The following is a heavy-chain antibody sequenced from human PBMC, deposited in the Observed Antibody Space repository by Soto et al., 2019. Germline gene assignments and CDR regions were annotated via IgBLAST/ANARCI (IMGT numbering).Heavy chain of an antibody. D-gene: IGHD3-9*01. CDR2: IYYSGST. V-gene: IGHV4-59*01. CDR1: GGSISSYY. J-gene: IGHJ4*02. Sequence: QVQLQESGPGLVKPSETLSLTCTVSGGSISSYYWSWIRQPPGKGLEWIGYIYYSGSTNYNPSLKSRVTISVDTSKNQFSLKLSSVTAADTAVYYWARTPDILTGYYPYWGQGTLVTVSS. CDR3: ARTPDILTGYYPY.